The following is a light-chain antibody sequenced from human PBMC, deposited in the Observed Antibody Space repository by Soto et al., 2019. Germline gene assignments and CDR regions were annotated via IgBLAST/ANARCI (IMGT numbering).Light chain of an antibody. J-gene: IGLJ3*02. CDR3: SSYTSTNTLGV. Sequence: QSALTQPPSASGSPGQSVTISCTGTSSDVGGYNYVSWYQQHPGKAPKLMIYEVSKRPSGVPDRFSGSKSGNTASLTVSGLQAEDEADYYCSSYTSTNTLGVFGGGTKLTVL. CDR1: SSDVGGYNY. V-gene: IGLV2-8*01. CDR2: EVS.